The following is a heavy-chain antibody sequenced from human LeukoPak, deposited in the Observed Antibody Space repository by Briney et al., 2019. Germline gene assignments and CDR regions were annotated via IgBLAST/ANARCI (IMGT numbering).Heavy chain of an antibody. J-gene: IGHJ6*02. CDR1: GFTFSSYE. D-gene: IGHD4-17*01. Sequence: AGGSLRLSCAASGFTFSSYEMNWVRQAPGKGLEWVSYISSSGSTIYYADSVKGRFTISRDNAKNSLYLRMNSLRAEDTAVYYCARVGTVTTRGMDVWGQGTTVTVSS. V-gene: IGHV3-48*03. CDR3: ARVGTVTTRGMDV. CDR2: ISSSGSTI.